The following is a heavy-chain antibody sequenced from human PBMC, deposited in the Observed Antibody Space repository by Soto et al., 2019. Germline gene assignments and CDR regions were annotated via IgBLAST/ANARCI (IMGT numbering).Heavy chain of an antibody. Sequence: GGSLRLSCAASGFTFSRYAMSWVRQAPGKGLEWVSAISGSGGSTYYADSAKGRFTISRDNSKNTLYLQMNSLRAEDTAVYYCAKREGYNSGWYGYYGMDVWGQGTTVTVSS. D-gene: IGHD6-19*01. V-gene: IGHV3-23*01. CDR2: ISGSGGST. CDR1: GFTFSRYA. J-gene: IGHJ6*02. CDR3: AKREGYNSGWYGYYGMDV.